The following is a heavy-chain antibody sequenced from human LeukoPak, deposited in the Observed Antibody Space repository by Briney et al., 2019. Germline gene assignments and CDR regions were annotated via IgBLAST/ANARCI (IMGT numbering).Heavy chain of an antibody. J-gene: IGHJ4*02. Sequence: ASVKVSCKASGYTFTGYHMHWVRQAPGQGLEWMGRINPNSGDTNYAQKFQGRVTMTRDTSITTAYMELSRLRSDDTAMYYCARDYCSSTSCLFAYWGQGTLVTVSS. CDR3: ARDYCSSTSCLFAY. CDR2: INPNSGDT. CDR1: GYTFTGYH. V-gene: IGHV1-2*06. D-gene: IGHD2-2*01.